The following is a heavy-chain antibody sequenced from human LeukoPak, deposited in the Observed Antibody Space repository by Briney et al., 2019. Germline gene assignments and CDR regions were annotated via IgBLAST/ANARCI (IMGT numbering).Heavy chain of an antibody. CDR3: ARSLLGVDFAFDI. D-gene: IGHD3/OR15-3a*01. J-gene: IGHJ3*02. V-gene: IGHV4-28*05. CDR1: VYSISSSNW. CDR2: IYYSGSI. Sequence: SDTLSLTCVVPVYSISSSNWWGWIRQPPGKGRDWIGYIYYSGSIYYNPSLKSRVTMSVDTSKNQFSLKLSSVTAVDTAVYYCARSLLGVDFAFDIWGQGTMVTVSS.